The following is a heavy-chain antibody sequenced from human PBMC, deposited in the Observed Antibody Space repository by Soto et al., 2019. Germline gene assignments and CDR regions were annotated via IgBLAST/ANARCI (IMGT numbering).Heavy chain of an antibody. D-gene: IGHD3-9*01. Sequence: GASVKVSCKASGYTFTSYYMHWVRQAPGQGLEWMGIINPSGGSTSYAQKFQGRVTMTRDTSTSTVYMELSSLRSEDTAVYYCARGSYYDILTGYYPNWFQHWGQGTLVTVSS. V-gene: IGHV1-46*03. CDR3: ARGSYYDILTGYYPNWFQH. CDR1: GYTFTSYY. J-gene: IGHJ1*01. CDR2: INPSGGST.